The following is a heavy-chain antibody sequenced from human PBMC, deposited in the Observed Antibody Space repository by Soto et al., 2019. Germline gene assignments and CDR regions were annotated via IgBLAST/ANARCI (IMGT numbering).Heavy chain of an antibody. D-gene: IGHD1-1*01. V-gene: IGHV3-23*01. CDR3: AKQMGTWVDPAIDS. Sequence: PGGSLRLSCVAPEFSFTHHAMTWVRLPPGTGLQWVAGLSHGGGNIYYRDSVRGRFTISRDNSKNTLYLQMHSLKAEDTAVYFCAKQMGTWVDPAIDSWGQGTQVTVSS. J-gene: IGHJ4*02. CDR1: EFSFTHHA. CDR2: LSHGGGNI.